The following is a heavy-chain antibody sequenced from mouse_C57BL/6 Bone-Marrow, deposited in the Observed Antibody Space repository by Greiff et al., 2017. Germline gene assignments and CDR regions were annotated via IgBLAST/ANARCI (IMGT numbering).Heavy chain of an antibody. V-gene: IGHV1-64*01. CDR3: ARTTTVVAPPWFAY. CDR2: IHPNSGST. Sequence: QVQLQQPGAELVKPGASVKLSCKASGYTFTSYWMHWVKQRPGQGLEWIGMIHPNSGSTNYNEKFKRKATLTVDKSSSTAYMQLSSLTSEDSAVYYCARTTTVVAPPWFAYWGQGTLVTVSA. D-gene: IGHD1-1*01. J-gene: IGHJ3*01. CDR1: GYTFTSYW.